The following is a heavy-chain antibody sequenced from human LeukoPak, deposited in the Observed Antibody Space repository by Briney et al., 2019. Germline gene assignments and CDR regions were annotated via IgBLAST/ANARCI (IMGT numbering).Heavy chain of an antibody. CDR2: IYHNGNT. CDR3: ARRYYDILTGLLGYYYMDV. V-gene: IGHV4-38-2*02. Sequence: SETLSLTCTVSGYSISSGYYWGWIRQPPRKGLEWIGSIYHNGNTYYNPSLKSRVTISVDTSKNQFSLKLSSVTAADTAVYYCARRYYDILTGLLGYYYMDVWGKGTTVTISS. J-gene: IGHJ6*03. D-gene: IGHD3-9*01. CDR1: GYSISSGYY.